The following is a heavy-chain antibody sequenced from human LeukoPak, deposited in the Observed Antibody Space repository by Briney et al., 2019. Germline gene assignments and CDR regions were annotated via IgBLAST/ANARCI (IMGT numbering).Heavy chain of an antibody. J-gene: IGHJ3*01. CDR2: IFYTGST. CDR1: GGSINSHY. D-gene: IGHD3-22*01. Sequence: PSETLSLTCSVSGGSINSHYWNWIRQTPEKGLEWIGYIFYTGSTNYNPSLKSRVTISVDRSKNQVSLKLSSVTAADTTVYYCARSPRLGPMMWGQGTMVTVSS. CDR3: ARSPRLGPMM. V-gene: IGHV4-59*11.